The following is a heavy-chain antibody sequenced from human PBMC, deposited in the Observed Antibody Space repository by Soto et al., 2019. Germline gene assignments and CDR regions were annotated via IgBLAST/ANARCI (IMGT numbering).Heavy chain of an antibody. CDR2: IKSKTDGGTT. J-gene: IGHJ6*02. V-gene: IGHV3-15*07. CDR1: GFTFSNAW. CDR3: TTDRQGRDYYYGMDV. Sequence: GGSLRLSCAASGFTFSNAWMNWVRQAPGKGLEWVGRIKSKTDGGTTDYAAPVKGRFTISRDDSKNTLYLQMNSLKTEDTAVYYCTTDRQGRDYYYGMDVWGQGTTVTVSS.